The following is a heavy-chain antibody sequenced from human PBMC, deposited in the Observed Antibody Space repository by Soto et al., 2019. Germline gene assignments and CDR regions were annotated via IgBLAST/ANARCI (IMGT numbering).Heavy chain of an antibody. CDR3: ARDLYYYDRSGYSLPGY. CDR2: IWYDGSNK. CDR1: GFTFSNYG. J-gene: IGHJ4*02. Sequence: QVQLVESGGGVVQPGRSLRLSCEASGFTFSNYGMHWVRQAPGKGLEWVAVIWYDGSNKYYADSVKGRFTISRDNSKNTLYLQMNSLRAEDTAVYYCARDLYYYDRSGYSLPGYWGQGTLVTVSS. D-gene: IGHD3-22*01. V-gene: IGHV3-33*01.